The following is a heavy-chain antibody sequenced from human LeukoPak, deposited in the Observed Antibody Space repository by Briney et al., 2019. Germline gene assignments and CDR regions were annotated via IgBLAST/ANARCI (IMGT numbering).Heavy chain of an antibody. V-gene: IGHV4-61*01. CDR1: GGSFNSVSYY. CDR2: ISYSGRT. CDR3: ARGVKFDYYYYMDV. J-gene: IGHJ6*03. D-gene: IGHD3-22*01. Sequence: SQTLSLTCTVSGGSFNSVSYYWSWIRQHPGKGLEWIGYISYSGRTNYNPSLKSRVTISVDMSKKQFSLKLGSVTAADTAVYYCARGVKFDYYYYMDVWGKGTTVTVSS.